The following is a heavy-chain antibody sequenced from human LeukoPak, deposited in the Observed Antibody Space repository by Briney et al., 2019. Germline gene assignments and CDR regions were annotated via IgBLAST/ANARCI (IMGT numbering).Heavy chain of an antibody. CDR1: GFTFDDYA. J-gene: IGHJ6*02. Sequence: GGSLRLSCAASGFTFDDYAMHWVRQAPGKGLEWASGISWNSGSIGYADSVKGRFTISRDNAKNSLYLQMNSLRAEDTALYYCAKATSDYYIYYYGMDVWGQGTTVTVSS. V-gene: IGHV3-9*01. CDR2: ISWNSGSI. D-gene: IGHD1-26*01. CDR3: AKATSDYYIYYYGMDV.